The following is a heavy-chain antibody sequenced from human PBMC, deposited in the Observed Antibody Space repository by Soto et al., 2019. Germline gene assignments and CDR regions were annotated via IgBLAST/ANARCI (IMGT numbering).Heavy chain of an antibody. Sequence: QVQLQASGPGLVKPSETLSLTCTVSGASMNSYHWSWIRQPAGKGLEGIGHIHSSGSTNYNPSLKSHITMSVDTSKTQFSMRLMSLTAADTAVYYCARDQGVAAAGITWFDPWGQGSLVTVSS. J-gene: IGHJ5*02. D-gene: IGHD6-13*01. CDR1: GASMNSYH. CDR2: IHSSGST. CDR3: ARDQGVAAAGITWFDP. V-gene: IGHV4-4*07.